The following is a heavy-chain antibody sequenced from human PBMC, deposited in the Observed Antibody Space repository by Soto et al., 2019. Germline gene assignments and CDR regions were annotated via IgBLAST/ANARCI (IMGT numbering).Heavy chain of an antibody. CDR3: ARDLRGGDLPLSSILDY. V-gene: IGHV3-33*01. Sequence: QVQLVESGGGVVQPGRSLRLSCAASGFTFSSYGMHWVRQAPGKGLEWVAVIWYDGSNKYYADSVKGRFTISRDNSKNTLYLQMNSLRAEDTAVYYCARDLRGGDLPLSSILDYWGQGTLVTVSS. D-gene: IGHD2-21*02. CDR2: IWYDGSNK. J-gene: IGHJ4*02. CDR1: GFTFSSYG.